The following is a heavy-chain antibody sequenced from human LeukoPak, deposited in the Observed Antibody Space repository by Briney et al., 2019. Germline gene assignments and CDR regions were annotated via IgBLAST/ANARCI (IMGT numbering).Heavy chain of an antibody. J-gene: IGHJ4*02. D-gene: IGHD6-19*01. CDR1: GHTFTGYY. CDR3: AQSSGWDSLKY. V-gene: IGHV1-2*02. Sequence: ASVKVSFKASGHTFTGYYMHWVRQAPGQGLEWMGWINPNSGGTNHAQKFQGRVSMTRDTSISTAYMELSRLRSDDTAVYYCAQSSGWDSLKYWGQGTLVTVSS. CDR2: INPNSGGT.